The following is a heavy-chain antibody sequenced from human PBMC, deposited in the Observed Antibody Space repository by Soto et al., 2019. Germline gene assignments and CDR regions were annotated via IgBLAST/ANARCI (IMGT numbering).Heavy chain of an antibody. CDR1: GFTFSNYA. D-gene: IGHD6-13*01. Sequence: EVQLLESGGGLVQPGGSLRLSCAASGFTFSNYAVTWVRQAPGKGLEWVSTISGSGGSTYYADSVKGRFTISRDNSKNTLDVQMKGVRAEDTAVYYCAKDQGSSWYEIDYWGQGTLVTVSS. V-gene: IGHV3-23*01. CDR2: ISGSGGST. J-gene: IGHJ4*02. CDR3: AKDQGSSWYEIDY.